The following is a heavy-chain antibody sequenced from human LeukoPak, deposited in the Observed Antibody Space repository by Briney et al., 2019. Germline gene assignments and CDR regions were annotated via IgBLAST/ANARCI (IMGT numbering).Heavy chain of an antibody. CDR3: ARDCRSRVVIGYYYYMDV. V-gene: IGHV3-48*01. D-gene: IGHD2-2*01. Sequence: RGSLRLSCAASGFTFSSYNMNWVRQAPGKGLEWVSYISSSSSTIYYADSVKGRLTISRDNAKDALYLQMNSLRAEDTAVYYCARDCRSRVVIGYYYYMDVWGKGTTVTVSS. CDR2: ISSSSSTI. CDR1: GFTFSSYN. J-gene: IGHJ6*03.